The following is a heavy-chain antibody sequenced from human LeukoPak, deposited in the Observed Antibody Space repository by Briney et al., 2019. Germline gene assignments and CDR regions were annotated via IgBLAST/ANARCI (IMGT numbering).Heavy chain of an antibody. V-gene: IGHV5-51*01. CDR2: IYPGDSDT. Sequence: GESLQISCKGSGYSFTSYWIGWVRQLPGKGLEWMGIIYPGDSDTRYSPSFQGQVTISADKSISTAYLQWSSLKASDTAMYYCARRIAAAGRPFDYWGQGTLVTVSS. CDR1: GYSFTSYW. D-gene: IGHD6-13*01. CDR3: ARRIAAAGRPFDY. J-gene: IGHJ4*02.